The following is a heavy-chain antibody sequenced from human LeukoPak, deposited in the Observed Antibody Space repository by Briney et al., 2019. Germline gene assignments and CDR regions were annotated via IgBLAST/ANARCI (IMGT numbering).Heavy chain of an antibody. CDR2: IIPILGIA. Sequence: SVKVSCKASGGTFSSYAISWLRQAPGQGLEWMGRIIPILGIANYAQKFQGRVTITADKSTSTAYMELSSLRSEDTAVYYCARDLVVVTANRYYFDYWGQGTLVTVSS. D-gene: IGHD2-21*02. J-gene: IGHJ4*02. CDR1: GGTFSSYA. V-gene: IGHV1-69*04. CDR3: ARDLVVVTANRYYFDY.